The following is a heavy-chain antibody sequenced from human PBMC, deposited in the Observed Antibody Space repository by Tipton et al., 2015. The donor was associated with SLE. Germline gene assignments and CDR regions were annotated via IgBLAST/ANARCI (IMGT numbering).Heavy chain of an antibody. D-gene: IGHD3-3*01. CDR1: GYTFTSYG. CDR3: AGAVEGLLEHAQFSWFDP. V-gene: IGHV1-18*01. CDR2: ISAYNGNT. J-gene: IGHJ5*02. Sequence: QVQLVQSGAEVKKPGASVKVSCKASGYTFTSYGISWVRQAPGQGLEWMGWISAYNGNTNYAQKLQGRVTMTTDASTRTAYMELRGLRSDNPAVYYCAGAVEGLLEHAQFSWFDPWGQGTLVTVSS.